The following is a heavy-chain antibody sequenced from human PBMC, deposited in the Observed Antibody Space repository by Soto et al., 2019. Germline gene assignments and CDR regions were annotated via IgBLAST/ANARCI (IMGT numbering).Heavy chain of an antibody. J-gene: IGHJ4*02. Sequence: GGSLRLSCAASGFTFSSYAMHWVRQAPGKGLEWVAVISYDGSNKYYADSVKGRFTISRDNSKNTLYLQMNSLRAEDTAVYYCARDPPATVTSGFDYWGQGXLVTVYS. D-gene: IGHD4-17*01. CDR2: ISYDGSNK. V-gene: IGHV3-30-3*01. CDR3: ARDPPATVTSGFDY. CDR1: GFTFSSYA.